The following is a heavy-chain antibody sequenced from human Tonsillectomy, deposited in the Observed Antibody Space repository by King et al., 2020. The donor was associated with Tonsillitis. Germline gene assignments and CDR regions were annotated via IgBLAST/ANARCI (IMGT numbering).Heavy chain of an antibody. CDR1: GFTFSSYG. J-gene: IGHJ3*01. CDR2: ISYDGSDK. D-gene: IGHD3-22*01. V-gene: IGHV3-30*05. CDR3: ARDQTYYESSGYYSA. Sequence: VQLVESGGGVVQPGRSLRLSCAASGFTFSSYGMHWVRQAPGKGPEWVAVISYDGSDKYYVDSVKGRFTISRDNSKNTLYLQMNSLRAEDTAVYYCARDQTYYESSGYYSAWGQGTMLTVSS.